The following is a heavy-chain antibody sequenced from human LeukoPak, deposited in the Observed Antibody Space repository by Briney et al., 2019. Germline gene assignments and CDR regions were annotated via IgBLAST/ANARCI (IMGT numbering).Heavy chain of an antibody. CDR1: GFTFSSYS. D-gene: IGHD4-23*01. V-gene: IGHV3-21*01. Sequence: GGSLRLSCAASGFTFSSYSMNWVRQAPGKGLEWVSSISSSSSYIYYADSVKGRFTISRDNAKNSLYLQMNSLRAEDKAVYYCARDREDYGGNSGLDYWGQGTLVTVSS. CDR3: ARDREDYGGNSGLDY. CDR2: ISSSSSYI. J-gene: IGHJ4*02.